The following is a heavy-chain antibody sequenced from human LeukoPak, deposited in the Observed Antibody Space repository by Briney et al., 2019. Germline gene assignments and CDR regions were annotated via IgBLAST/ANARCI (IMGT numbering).Heavy chain of an antibody. D-gene: IGHD2-2*01. V-gene: IGHV4-34*01. Sequence: SETLPLTCAVYGGSFSGYYWSWIRQPPGKGPEWIGEINHSGSTNYNPSLKSRVTISVDTSKNQFSLKLSSVTAADTAVYYRARARVVVPAALRGYYYYGMDVWGQGTTVTVSS. J-gene: IGHJ6*02. CDR1: GGSFSGYY. CDR2: INHSGST. CDR3: ARARVVVPAALRGYYYYGMDV.